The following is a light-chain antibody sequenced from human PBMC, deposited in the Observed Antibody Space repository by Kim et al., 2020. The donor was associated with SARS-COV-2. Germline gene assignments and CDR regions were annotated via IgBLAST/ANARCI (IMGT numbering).Light chain of an antibody. Sequence: QSVLTQPPSVSGAPGQRVTISCTGTTSDIGAGYVVHWYQQLPGTAPKLLIYGTTNRPSGVPDRFSGSKSGTSASLAITGLLAEDEADYYCQSYDSSLGGLYVFGTGTKVTVL. V-gene: IGLV1-40*01. CDR2: GTT. CDR3: QSYDSSLGGLYV. J-gene: IGLJ1*01. CDR1: TSDIGAGYV.